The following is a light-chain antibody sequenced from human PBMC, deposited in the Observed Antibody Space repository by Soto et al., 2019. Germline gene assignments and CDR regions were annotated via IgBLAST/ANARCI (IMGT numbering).Light chain of an antibody. CDR1: ESLFGF. CDR2: GVS. J-gene: IGKJ2*01. V-gene: IGKV3-15*01. Sequence: DIVLTQSPATLSVSPGDTVTLSCRASESLFGFLAWYQQKPGQAPRLLMYGVSIRATGIPARFSGGGSATDFTLTISSLQSEDSAFYFCQSYNDWPFASGLGTRLEI. CDR3: QSYNDWPFA.